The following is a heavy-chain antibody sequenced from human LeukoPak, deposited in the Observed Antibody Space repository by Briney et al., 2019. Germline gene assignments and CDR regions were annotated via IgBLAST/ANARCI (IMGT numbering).Heavy chain of an antibody. CDR2: IIPIFGTA. D-gene: IGHD1-26*01. Sequence: SVKVPCKASGGTFSSYAISWVRQAPGQGLEWMGGIIPIFGTANYAQKFQGRVTITADESTSTAYMELSSLRSEDTAVYYCARASVSYSAFDYWGQGTLVTVSS. CDR3: ARASVSYSAFDY. V-gene: IGHV1-69*13. J-gene: IGHJ4*02. CDR1: GGTFSSYA.